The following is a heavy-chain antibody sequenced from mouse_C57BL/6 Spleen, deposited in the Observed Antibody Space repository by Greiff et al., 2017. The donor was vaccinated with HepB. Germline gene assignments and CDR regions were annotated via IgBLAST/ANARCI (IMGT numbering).Heavy chain of an antibody. CDR3: ARIAFYDGYYDWFAY. V-gene: IGHV8-8*01. D-gene: IGHD2-3*01. CDR2: IWWDDDK. J-gene: IGHJ3*01. CDR1: GFSLSTFGMG. Sequence: QVQLKESGPGILQPSQTLSLTCSFSGFSLSTFGMGVGWIRQPSGKGLEWLAHIWWDDDKYYNPALKSRRTISKDTSKNQVFLKIANVDTAATATYYCARIAFYDGYYDWFAYWGQGTLVTVSA.